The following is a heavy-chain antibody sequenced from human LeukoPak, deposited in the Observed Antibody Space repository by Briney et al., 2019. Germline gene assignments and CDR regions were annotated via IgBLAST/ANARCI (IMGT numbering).Heavy chain of an antibody. CDR2: IIPIFGTA. CDR1: GGTFSSYA. V-gene: IGHV1-69*05. CDR3: ARIYYYDTSGYYY. D-gene: IGHD3-22*01. J-gene: IGHJ4*02. Sequence: SVKVSCKASGGTFSSYAISWVRQAPGQGLEWMGGIIPIFGTANYAQKFQGRVTMTRDTSISTAYMDLSRLRSDDTAMYYCARIYYYDTSGYYYWGQGTLVTVSS.